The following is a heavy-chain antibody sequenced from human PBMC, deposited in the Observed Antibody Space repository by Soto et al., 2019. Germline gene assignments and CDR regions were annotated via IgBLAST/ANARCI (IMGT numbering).Heavy chain of an antibody. CDR1: GYSFTSYW. CDR3: ARHQRSTSIAVAGTLNYFDY. CDR2: IYPGDSDT. Sequence: PGESLKISCKGSGYSFTSYWIGWVRQMPGKGLEWMGIIYPGDSDTRYSPSFQGQVTISADKSISTAYLQWSSLKASDTAMYYCARHQRSTSIAVAGTLNYFDYWGQGTLVTVPS. D-gene: IGHD6-19*01. J-gene: IGHJ4*02. V-gene: IGHV5-51*01.